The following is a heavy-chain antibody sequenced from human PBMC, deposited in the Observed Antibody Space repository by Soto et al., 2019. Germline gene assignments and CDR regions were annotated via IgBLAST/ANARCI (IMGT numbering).Heavy chain of an antibody. CDR3: ARLAEWEYYDGMDV. CDR2: IRSKADNYAT. J-gene: IGHJ6*02. V-gene: IGHV3-73*01. Sequence: GGSLRLSCAVSGFTFSFSAIHWVRQASGKGLEWVGRIRSKADNYATAYGASVKGRFSISRDDSKNTAYLQMSSLNTEDTAVYYCARLAEWEYYDGMDVWGQGTTVTVSS. CDR1: GFTFSFSA. D-gene: IGHD1-26*01.